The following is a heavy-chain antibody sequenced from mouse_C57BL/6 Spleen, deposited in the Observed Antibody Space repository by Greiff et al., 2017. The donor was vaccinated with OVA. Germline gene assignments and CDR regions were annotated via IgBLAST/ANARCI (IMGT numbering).Heavy chain of an antibody. CDR2: IYPGGGYT. CDR3: ARGDGYSLYAMDY. D-gene: IGHD2-3*01. Sequence: VQVVESGAELVRPGTSVKMSCKASPSPTTNYWIGWAKQRPGHGLEWIGDIYPGGGYTNYNEKFKGKATLTADKSSSTAYMQFSSLTSEDSAIYYCARGDGYSLYAMDYWGQGTSVTVSS. J-gene: IGHJ4*01. CDR1: PSPTTNYW. V-gene: IGHV1-63*01.